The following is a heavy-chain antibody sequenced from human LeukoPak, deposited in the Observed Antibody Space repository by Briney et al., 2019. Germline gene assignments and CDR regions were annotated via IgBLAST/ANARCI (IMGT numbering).Heavy chain of an antibody. CDR3: ARGEEKATITALDS. CDR2: ISSSSSYI. D-gene: IGHD5-24*01. J-gene: IGHJ4*02. V-gene: IGHV3-21*01. CDR1: GFTFSNYD. Sequence: GGSLRLSCAASGFTFSNYDMHWVRQAPGKGLEWVSAISSSSSYIYYADSIKGRFTISRDNAENSLYLQMNSLRAVDTAVYFCARGEEKATITALDSWGQGILVTVSS.